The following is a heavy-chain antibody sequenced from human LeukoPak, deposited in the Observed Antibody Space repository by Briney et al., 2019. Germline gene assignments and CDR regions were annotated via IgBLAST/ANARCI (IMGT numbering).Heavy chain of an antibody. CDR2: VSGNTINT. D-gene: IGHD3-22*01. CDR3: AKRTYYYDSSGDFDY. CDR1: GFTFSSYA. Sequence: PGGSLRLSCAASGFTFSSYAMSWVRQAPGKGLEWVSFVSGNTINTYYADSVKGRFTISRDNSKNTLYLQMNSLRAEDTAVYYCAKRTYYYDSSGDFDYWGQGTLVTVSS. J-gene: IGHJ4*02. V-gene: IGHV3-23*01.